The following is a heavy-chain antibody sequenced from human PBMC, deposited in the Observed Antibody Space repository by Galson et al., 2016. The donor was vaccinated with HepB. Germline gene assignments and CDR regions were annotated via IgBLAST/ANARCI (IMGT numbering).Heavy chain of an antibody. CDR2: IYYTGRT. D-gene: IGHD6-19*01. J-gene: IGHJ4*02. CDR3: ARSDIEVAGFGY. CDR1: GGSISSYY. Sequence: ETLSLTCTVSGGSISSYYWSWIRQPPGKGLEWIGYIYYTGRTNYNPSLKSRVTISVDTSKNQFTLKLSSVTAADTAAYYCARSDIEVAGFGYWGQGTLVTVSS. V-gene: IGHV4-59*01.